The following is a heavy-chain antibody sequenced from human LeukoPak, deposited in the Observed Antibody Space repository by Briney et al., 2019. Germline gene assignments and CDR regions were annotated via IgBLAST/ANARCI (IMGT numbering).Heavy chain of an antibody. Sequence: SETLSLTCTVSGGSISSDYWQWIRQPPGEGLEWIGYIYNSRSNNYNPSLKSRVTISIDTSKNQFSLKLTSVTAADTAVYYCATRGYWGQGTLVTVSS. CDR2: IYNSRSN. CDR3: ATRGY. V-gene: IGHV4-59*08. CDR1: GGSISSDY. J-gene: IGHJ4*02. D-gene: IGHD3-10*01.